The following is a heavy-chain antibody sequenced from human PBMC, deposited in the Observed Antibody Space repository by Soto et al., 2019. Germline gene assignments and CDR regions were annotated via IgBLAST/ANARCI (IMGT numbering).Heavy chain of an antibody. CDR1: GDTFTNYD. CDR2: MNPNSGNT. Sequence: QVQLVQSGAEVKKPGASVKDSCKASGDTFTNYDINWVRQATGQGLEWMGRMNPNSGNTGYAQKFQGRVTMTRNTSITTAYMELSSLRSEDMAVYYCARGRNGMDVWGQGTTVTVSS. J-gene: IGHJ6*02. CDR3: ARGRNGMDV. V-gene: IGHV1-8*01.